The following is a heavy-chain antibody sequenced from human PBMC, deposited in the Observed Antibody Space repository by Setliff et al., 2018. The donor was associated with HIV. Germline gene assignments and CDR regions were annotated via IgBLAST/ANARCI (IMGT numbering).Heavy chain of an antibody. J-gene: IGHJ6*03. CDR1: GDSVSSASCY. D-gene: IGHD6-6*01. CDR2: IYYSGTT. Sequence: SETLSLTCTVSGDSVSSASCYWSWIRQPPGKGLEWIGYIYYSGTTKCNPSLKSRVTISVDTSKNQFSLKLSSVTAADTAVYYCASEAWTSYRSSSGYYYYYMDVWGQGTLVTVSS. CDR3: ASEAWTSYRSSSGYYYYYMDV. V-gene: IGHV4-61*01.